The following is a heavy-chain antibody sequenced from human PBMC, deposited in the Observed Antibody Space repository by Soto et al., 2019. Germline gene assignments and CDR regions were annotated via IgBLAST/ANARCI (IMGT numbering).Heavy chain of an antibody. CDR3: ATDWGVRGVIRSFDY. J-gene: IGHJ4*02. CDR1: GYTLTELS. CDR2: FDPEDGET. Sequence: ASVKVSCKVSGYTLTELSMHWVRQAPGKGLEWMGGFDPEDGETIYAQKFQGRVTMTEDTSTDTAYMELSSLRSEDTAVYYCATDWGVRGVIRSFDYWGQGTLVTVSS. D-gene: IGHD3-10*01. V-gene: IGHV1-24*01.